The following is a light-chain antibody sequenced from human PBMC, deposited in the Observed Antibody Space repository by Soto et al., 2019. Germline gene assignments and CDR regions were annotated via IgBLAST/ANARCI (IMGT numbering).Light chain of an antibody. CDR2: GAS. CDR1: QSVSSNY. CDR3: QHCGSSRLFS. V-gene: IGKV3-20*01. J-gene: IGKJ3*01. Sequence: EIVLTQSPGTLSLSPGERATLSCRASQSVSSNYLAWYQQKPGQAPRLLIYGASSRATGIPDRFSGSGSGTGFTLTISRLEPEDFAVYYCQHCGSSRLFSFGPGTRVDIK.